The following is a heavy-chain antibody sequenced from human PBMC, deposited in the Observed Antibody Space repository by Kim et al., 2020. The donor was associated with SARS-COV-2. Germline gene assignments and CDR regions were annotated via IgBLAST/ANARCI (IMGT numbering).Heavy chain of an antibody. CDR3: ARASVGSGHYFDY. J-gene: IGHJ4*02. D-gene: IGHD6-25*01. V-gene: IGHV3-7*01. Sequence: YVDSVKGRCTIARDNAKNSRDLQMNSLRAEDTAVYYGARASVGSGHYFDYWGQGTLVTVSS.